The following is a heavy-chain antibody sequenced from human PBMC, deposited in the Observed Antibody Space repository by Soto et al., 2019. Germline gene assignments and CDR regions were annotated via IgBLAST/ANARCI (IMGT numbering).Heavy chain of an antibody. CDR3: ARDAALSSYCDILTGYYMGWFDP. J-gene: IGHJ5*02. V-gene: IGHV3-48*02. CDR1: GFTFSSYS. Sequence: EVQLVESGGGLVQPGGSLRLSCAASGFTFSSYSMNWVRQAPGKGLEWVSYISSSSSTIYYADSVKGRFTISRDNAKNLLYLQMNSLRDEDTAVYYCARDAALSSYCDILTGYYMGWFDPWGQGTLVTVSS. CDR2: ISSSSSTI. D-gene: IGHD3-9*01.